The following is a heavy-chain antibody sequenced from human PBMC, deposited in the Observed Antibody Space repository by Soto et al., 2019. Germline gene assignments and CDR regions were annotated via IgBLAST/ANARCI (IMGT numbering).Heavy chain of an antibody. J-gene: IGHJ6*02. Sequence: ASVKVSCKASGYTFTVYYVHWVRQAPGQGLEWMGWINPNSGDTYLAQRFQGRVTMNRDTSIGTAYMELRGLTSDDTAEYYCAKGWAIVAAGTRVYLYNAMDVWGQGTTVTVSS. V-gene: IGHV1-2*02. CDR3: AKGWAIVAAGTRVYLYNAMDV. CDR1: GYTFTVYY. D-gene: IGHD1-26*01. CDR2: INPNSGDT.